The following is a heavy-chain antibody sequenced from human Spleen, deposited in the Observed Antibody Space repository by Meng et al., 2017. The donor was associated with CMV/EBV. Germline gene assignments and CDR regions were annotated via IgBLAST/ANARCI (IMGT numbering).Heavy chain of an antibody. J-gene: IGHJ3*02. CDR2: IYSGGST. CDR3: ARDRI. CDR1: GFSLSDYY. Sequence: GESLKISCAASGFSLSDYYMSWVRQAPGKGLEWVSVIYSGGSTYYADSVKGRFTISRDNSKNTLYLQMNSLRAEDTAVYYCARDRIWGQGTMVTVSS. V-gene: IGHV3-66*01.